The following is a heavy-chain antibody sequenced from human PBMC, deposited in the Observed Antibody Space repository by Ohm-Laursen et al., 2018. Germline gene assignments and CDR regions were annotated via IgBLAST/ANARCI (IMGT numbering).Heavy chain of an antibody. J-gene: IGHJ6*02. CDR2: IYYSGST. D-gene: IGHD2-15*01. Sequence: SDTLSLTCTVSGGSVSSGSYYWSWIRQPPGKGLEWIGYIYYSGSTNYNPSLKSRVTISVDTSKNQFSLKLSSVTAADTAVYYCARERCSGGSCYSTGYYYYYGMDVWGQGTTVTVSS. V-gene: IGHV4-61*01. CDR3: ARERCSGGSCYSTGYYYYYGMDV. CDR1: GGSVSSGSYY.